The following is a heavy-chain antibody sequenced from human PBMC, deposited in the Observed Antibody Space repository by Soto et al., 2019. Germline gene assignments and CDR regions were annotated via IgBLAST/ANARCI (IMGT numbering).Heavy chain of an antibody. CDR1: GGTFSSYA. CDR2: IVPIVDTA. Sequence: QVQLVQSGAEVRQPASSVKVSCKTSGGTFSSYAISWVRQAPGQGLEWMGGIVPIVDTATYAQKFQGRVTITAGESTSTAYMELSRLRSDDTAVYYCVRVVAIPGYPDHWGQGTLVTVSS. V-gene: IGHV1-69*12. D-gene: IGHD5-12*01. CDR3: VRVVAIPGYPDH. J-gene: IGHJ4*02.